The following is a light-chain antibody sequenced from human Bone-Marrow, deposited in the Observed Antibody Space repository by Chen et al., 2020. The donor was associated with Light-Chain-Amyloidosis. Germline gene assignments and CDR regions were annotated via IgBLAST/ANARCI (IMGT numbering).Light chain of an antibody. CDR2: GSS. CDR1: QTISSNY. CDR3: QQYGTSPLT. V-gene: IGKV3-20*01. J-gene: IGKJ4*01. Sequence: VLPQSPGTLSLSPGEGANLSCRASQTISSNYLTWYQQKFGQAPRPLIYGSSSRATGIPDRFTGSGSGTDFTLTINRLEPEDFAMYYCQQYGTSPLTFGGGTKVEIK.